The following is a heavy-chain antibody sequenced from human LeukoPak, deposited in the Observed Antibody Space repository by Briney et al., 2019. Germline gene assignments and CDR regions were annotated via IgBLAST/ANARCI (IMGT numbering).Heavy chain of an antibody. J-gene: IGHJ3*02. D-gene: IGHD3-22*01. CDR3: ASRIVVVKDLGAFDI. Sequence: SETLSLTCTVSAGSISSYYWSWIRQPPGKGLEWIGYIYYSGSTNYNPSLTSRVTISVDTSKNQFSLKLSSVTAADTAVYYCASRIVVVKDLGAFDIWGQGTMVTVSS. CDR1: AGSISSYY. CDR2: IYYSGST. V-gene: IGHV4-59*01.